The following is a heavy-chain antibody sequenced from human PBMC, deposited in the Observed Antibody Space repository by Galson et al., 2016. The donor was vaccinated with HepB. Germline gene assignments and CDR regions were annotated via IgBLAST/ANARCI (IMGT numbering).Heavy chain of an antibody. Sequence: RLSCAASEFTFSSFWMSWVRQDPGKGLEWVASIKQDGSSKYYVDSVKGRFTISRDNAKNSLYLHMNNLRAEDTAVYYCLVTARDTNGLDVWGQGTTVTVSS. J-gene: IGHJ6*02. CDR2: IKQDGSSK. D-gene: IGHD4-23*01. CDR1: EFTFSSFW. CDR3: LVTARDTNGLDV. V-gene: IGHV3-7*03.